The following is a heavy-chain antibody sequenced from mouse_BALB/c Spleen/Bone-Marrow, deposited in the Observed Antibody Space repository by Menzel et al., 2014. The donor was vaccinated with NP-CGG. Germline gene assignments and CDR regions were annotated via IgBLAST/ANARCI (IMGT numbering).Heavy chain of an antibody. J-gene: IGHJ3*01. V-gene: IGHV1-7*01. Sequence: VMLVESGAELAKPGASVRMSCKASGYTFTSYWMHWVKQRPGQGLEWIGYINPSTGYTEYNQKFKDKATLTADKSSSTAHMQLSSLTSEDSAVYYCARRAYGGSYGFAYWGQGTLVTVSA. CDR1: GYTFTSYW. CDR2: INPSTGYT. D-gene: IGHD1-1*01. CDR3: ARRAYGGSYGFAY.